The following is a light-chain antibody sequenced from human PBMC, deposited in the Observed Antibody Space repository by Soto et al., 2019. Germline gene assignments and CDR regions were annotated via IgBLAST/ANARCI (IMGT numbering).Light chain of an antibody. CDR3: QQYGSSYT. CDR1: QSVSRSY. J-gene: IGKJ2*01. Sequence: EIVLTQSPGTLSLSPGERATLSCRASQSVSRSYLAWYQQKPGQAPRLLIYGASSRATGIPDRFSGSGSRTDFTLTISRLEPEDFAVYYCQQYGSSYTFGQGTKLEIK. CDR2: GAS. V-gene: IGKV3-20*01.